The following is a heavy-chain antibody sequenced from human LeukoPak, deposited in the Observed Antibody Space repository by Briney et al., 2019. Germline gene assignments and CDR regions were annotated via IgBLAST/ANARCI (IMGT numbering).Heavy chain of an antibody. V-gene: IGHV3-64*01. CDR2: ISADGDST. Sequence: PGGSLRLSCAASGFTFSSYALHWVRQAPGKGLEFVASISADGDSTSYAHSVKGRFTISRDNAKNTPYLQMGRLRAEDMAVYYCARDSSITLSLDYWGQGTQVTVSS. J-gene: IGHJ4*02. D-gene: IGHD2/OR15-2a*01. CDR3: ARDSSITLSLDY. CDR1: GFTFSSYA.